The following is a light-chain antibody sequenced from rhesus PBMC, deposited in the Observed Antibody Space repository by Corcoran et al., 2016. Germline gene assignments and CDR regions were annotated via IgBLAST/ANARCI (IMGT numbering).Light chain of an antibody. V-gene: IGKV2-78*01. CDR2: DVS. CDR1: QNLLHSNGFTY. Sequence: DIVMTQTPLSLSVTPGEPASISCRSSQNLLHSNGFTYLHWYLQKPGQFPQLLIYDVSNRASGIPDRFSGSGSGTDFTLKISRVEAEDVGVYFCEQTLHTPPTFGGGTKVDLK. CDR3: EQTLHTPPT. J-gene: IGKJ4*01.